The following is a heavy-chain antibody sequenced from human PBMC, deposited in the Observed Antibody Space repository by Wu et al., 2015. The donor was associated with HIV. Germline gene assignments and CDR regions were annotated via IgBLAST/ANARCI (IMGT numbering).Heavy chain of an antibody. CDR3: VRDTDIAVAGAFDY. Sequence: QVQLVQSGAEVKKPGASVKVSCKASGYAFINSGISWVRQAPGQGLEWMGWSNTYNGNTHYPQHLQGRITMTTDTSTSTAYMELRSLRSDDTAVYYCVRDTDIAVAGAFDYWGQGTLVTVSS. J-gene: IGHJ4*02. V-gene: IGHV1-18*01. CDR1: GYAFINSG. CDR2: SNTYNGNT. D-gene: IGHD6-19*01.